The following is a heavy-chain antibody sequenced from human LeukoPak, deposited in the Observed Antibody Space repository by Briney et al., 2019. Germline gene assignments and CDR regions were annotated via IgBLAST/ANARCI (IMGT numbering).Heavy chain of an antibody. J-gene: IGHJ3*02. CDR3: AKVWTKGAFDI. V-gene: IGHV3-21*01. Sequence: PGGSLRLSCAASGFTFSSYSMNWVRQAPGKGLEWVSSISSSSSYIYYADSVKGRFTISRDNAKNSLYLQMNSLRAEDMAVYYCAKVWTKGAFDIWGQGTMVTVSS. CDR1: GFTFSSYS. D-gene: IGHD3/OR15-3a*01. CDR2: ISSSSSYI.